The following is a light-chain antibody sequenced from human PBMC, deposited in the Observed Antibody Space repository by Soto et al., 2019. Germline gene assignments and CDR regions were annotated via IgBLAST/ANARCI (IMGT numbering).Light chain of an antibody. CDR2: DVS. CDR3: SSYTSSSTYA. J-gene: IGLJ1*01. Sequence: QSVLTQPASVSGSPGQSITISCTGTSSDVGGYNYVSWYQQHPGKAPKLMIYDVSNRPSGVSNRFSGSKSGNTASLTISGLQAEDEADYYCSSYTSSSTYAFGTGT. V-gene: IGLV2-14*01. CDR1: SSDVGGYNY.